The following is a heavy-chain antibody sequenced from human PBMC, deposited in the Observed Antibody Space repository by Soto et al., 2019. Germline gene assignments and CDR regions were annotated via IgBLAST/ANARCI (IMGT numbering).Heavy chain of an antibody. Sequence: QVQLVQSGAEVKKPGASVKVSCKASGYTFTGYYMHWVRQAPGQGLEWMGWINPNSGGTNYAQKFQGWVTMTRDTSISTAYMELSRLRSDDTAVYYCARDRVPAASLRDYYYYGMDVWGQGTTVTVSS. CDR3: ARDRVPAASLRDYYYYGMDV. V-gene: IGHV1-2*04. D-gene: IGHD2-2*01. J-gene: IGHJ6*02. CDR1: GYTFTGYY. CDR2: INPNSGGT.